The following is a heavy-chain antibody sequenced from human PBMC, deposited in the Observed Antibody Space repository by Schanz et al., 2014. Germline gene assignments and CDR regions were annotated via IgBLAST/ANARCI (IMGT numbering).Heavy chain of an antibody. Sequence: VQLLQSGSEVKKPGASVKVSCEISGYTVSALAMNWVRQAPGKGLEWVSYISGSSRTIYYADSVKGRFTISRDNSKNTLYLQMNSLRAEDTAVYYCAKGRFGELSAFDIWGQGTMVTVSS. D-gene: IGHD3-10*01. CDR3: AKGRFGELSAFDI. J-gene: IGHJ3*02. CDR1: GYTVSALA. V-gene: IGHV3-48*01. CDR2: ISGSSRTI.